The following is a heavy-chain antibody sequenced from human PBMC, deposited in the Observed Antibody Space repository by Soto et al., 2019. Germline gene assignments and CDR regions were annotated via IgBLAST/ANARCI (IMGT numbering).Heavy chain of an antibody. CDR2: VIYTGKT. CDR1: GGSINSLGYY. D-gene: IGHD6-19*01. CDR3: ARGRGSGWYALNH. V-gene: IGHV4-39*07. J-gene: IGHJ5*02. Sequence: SETLSLTCTVSGGSINSLGYYWGWIRQPPGKGLEWIGEVIYTGKTTYNPSLKSRVTISVDTSKKQFSLELNSVTAADTAVYYCARGRGSGWYALNHWGQGTLVTVSS.